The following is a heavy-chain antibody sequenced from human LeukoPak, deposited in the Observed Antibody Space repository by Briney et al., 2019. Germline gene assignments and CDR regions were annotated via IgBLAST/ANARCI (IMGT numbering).Heavy chain of an antibody. D-gene: IGHD1-26*01. J-gene: IGHJ5*02. Sequence: SETLSLTCTVSGGSISSYYWSWIRQPAGKGLEWIGRIYRSGSTNHNPSLKSRVTMSVDTSKNQFSLKLRSVTAADTAVYYCARGIIVGATWGENYNCFDPWGQGTLVTVSS. CDR2: IYRSGST. CDR3: ARGIIVGATWGENYNCFDP. V-gene: IGHV4-4*07. CDR1: GGSISSYY.